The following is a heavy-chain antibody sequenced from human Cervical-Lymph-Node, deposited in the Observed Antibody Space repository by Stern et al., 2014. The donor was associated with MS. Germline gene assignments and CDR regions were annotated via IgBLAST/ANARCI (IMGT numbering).Heavy chain of an antibody. J-gene: IGHJ5*02. CDR3: ARRVSRGWSGHWFDP. Sequence: QVQLVESGGEVNKPGASLKVSCEASGYTFISYYITWVRQAPGKGLEWMSCINPKSGNRVYAQKFQGRVTMTRNNSITKAYMELSSLRSDDTAVYYCARRVSRGWSGHWFDPWGQGTLVTVAS. V-gene: IGHV1-8*02. CDR2: INPKSGNR. CDR1: GYTFISYY. D-gene: IGHD6-19*01.